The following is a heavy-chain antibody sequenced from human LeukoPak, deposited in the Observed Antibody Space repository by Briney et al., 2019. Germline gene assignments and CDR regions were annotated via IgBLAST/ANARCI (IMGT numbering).Heavy chain of an antibody. CDR1: GGSISSSSYY. Sequence: NPSETLSLTCTVSGGSISSSSYYWGWIRQPPGKGLEWIGSIYYSGSTYYNPSLKSRVTISVDTSKNQFSLKLSSVTAADTAVYYCARDVTPSGGTMIVVVKNDAFDIWGQGTMVTVSS. CDR2: IYYSGST. V-gene: IGHV4-39*07. CDR3: ARDVTPSGGTMIVVVKNDAFDI. D-gene: IGHD3-22*01. J-gene: IGHJ3*02.